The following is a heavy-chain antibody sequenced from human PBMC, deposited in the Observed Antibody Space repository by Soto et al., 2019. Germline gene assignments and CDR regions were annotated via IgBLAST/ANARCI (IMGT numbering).Heavy chain of an antibody. CDR1: GYSFTSYW. D-gene: IGHD6-6*01. CDR3: ARLRQLAFYYYGMDV. CDR2: IDPSDSYT. J-gene: IGHJ6*02. V-gene: IGHV5-10-1*01. Sequence: PGESLKISCKGSGYSFTSYWISWVRQMPGKGLEWMGRIDPSDSYTNYSPSFQGHVTISADKSISTAYLQWSSLKASDTAMYYCARLRQLAFYYYGMDVWGQGTTVTAP.